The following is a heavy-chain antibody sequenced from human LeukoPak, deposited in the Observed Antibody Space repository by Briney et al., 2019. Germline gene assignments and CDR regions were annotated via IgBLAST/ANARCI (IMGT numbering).Heavy chain of an antibody. CDR1: GFTVSSNY. Sequence: GGSLRLSCAASGFTVSSNYMSWVRQAPGKGLEWVSAIYSGGSTYYADSVKGRFTISRDNSKNTLYLQMNSLRAEDTAVYYCARDSSGSPDYWGQGTLVTVSS. J-gene: IGHJ4*02. D-gene: IGHD3-10*01. CDR3: ARDSSGSPDY. V-gene: IGHV3-53*01. CDR2: IYSGGST.